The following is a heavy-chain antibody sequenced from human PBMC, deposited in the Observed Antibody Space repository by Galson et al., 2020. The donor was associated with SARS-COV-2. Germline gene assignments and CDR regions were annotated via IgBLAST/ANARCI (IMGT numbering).Heavy chain of an antibody. Sequence: GGPLRLSCAASGLTFSSYAMSWVRQAPGKGLEYVSSISGGGGGTYYADSVKGRFTISRDNSENMLYLEMNSLRAEDTAVYYCAKAASRLVVFDYWGQGSLVTVSS. D-gene: IGHD2-8*02. CDR3: AKAASRLVVFDY. V-gene: IGHV3-23*01. J-gene: IGHJ4*02. CDR1: GLTFSSYA. CDR2: ISGGGGGT.